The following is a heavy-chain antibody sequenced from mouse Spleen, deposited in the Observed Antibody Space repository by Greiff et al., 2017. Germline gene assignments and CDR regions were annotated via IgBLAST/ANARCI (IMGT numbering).Heavy chain of an antibody. Sequence: VQLQESGPGLVQPSQSLSITCTVSGFSLTSYGVHWVRQSPGKGLEWLGVIWRGGSTDYNAAFMSRLSITKDNSKSQVFFKMNSLQADDTAIYYCAKNMVTTRGYAMDYWGQGTSVTVSS. J-gene: IGHJ4*01. CDR3: AKNMVTTRGYAMDY. D-gene: IGHD2-3*01. CDR1: GFSLTSYG. V-gene: IGHV2-5*01. CDR2: IWRGGST.